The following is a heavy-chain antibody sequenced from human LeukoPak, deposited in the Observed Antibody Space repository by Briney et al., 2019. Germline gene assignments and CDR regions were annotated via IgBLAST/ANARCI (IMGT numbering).Heavy chain of an antibody. CDR3: AKEGSIFGVVIRPYYFDY. CDR2: ISGGGDTT. CDR1: GFSFSSYT. Sequence: PGGSLRLSCSASGFSFSSYTMTWVRQAPGKGPEWVSIISGGGDTTFYTDSVKGRFTISRDNSKNTLYLQMNSLRAEDTAVYYCAKEGSIFGVVIRPYYFDYWGQGTLVTVSS. J-gene: IGHJ4*02. D-gene: IGHD3-3*01. V-gene: IGHV3-23*01.